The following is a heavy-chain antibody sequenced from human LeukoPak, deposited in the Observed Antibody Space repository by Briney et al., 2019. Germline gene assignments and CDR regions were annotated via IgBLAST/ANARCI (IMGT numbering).Heavy chain of an antibody. D-gene: IGHD3-22*01. CDR1: GGTFSSYA. CDR2: IIPILGTA. J-gene: IGHJ4*02. Sequence: ASVKVSCKASGGTFSSYAISWVRQAPGQGLEWMGGIIPILGTANYAQKFQGRVTITTDESTSTAYMELSSLRSEDTAVYYCAIQDYYDSSGFGPDDDYWGQGTLVTVSS. V-gene: IGHV1-69*05. CDR3: AIQDYYDSSGFGPDDDY.